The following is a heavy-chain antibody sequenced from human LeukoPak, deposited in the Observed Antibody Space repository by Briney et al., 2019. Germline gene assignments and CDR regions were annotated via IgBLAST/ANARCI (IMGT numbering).Heavy chain of an antibody. Sequence: GRSLRLSCAASGFTFSSYGMHWVRQAPGKGLEWVAVISYDGSNKYYADSVKGRFTISRDNSKNTLYLQMNSLRAEDTAVYYCAKEGNLMIPAFFDYWGQGTLVTVSS. V-gene: IGHV3-30*18. CDR3: AKEGNLMIPAFFDY. CDR2: ISYDGSNK. J-gene: IGHJ4*02. D-gene: IGHD2-2*01. CDR1: GFTFSSYG.